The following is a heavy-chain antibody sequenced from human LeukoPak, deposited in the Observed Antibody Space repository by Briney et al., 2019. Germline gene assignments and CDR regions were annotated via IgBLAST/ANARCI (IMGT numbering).Heavy chain of an antibody. D-gene: IGHD3-16*02. CDR3: ARDQYDYVWGSYRPYFDY. CDR1: GYTFTSYG. J-gene: IGHJ4*02. Sequence: ASVKVSCKASGYTFTSYGISWVRQPPGQGLEWMGSISPYNGNTNYAERLQGRVIMTTDTSTRAAYMELRSLRSDDTAVFYCARDQYDYVWGSYRPYFDYWGQGTLVTVSS. V-gene: IGHV1-18*04. CDR2: ISPYNGNT.